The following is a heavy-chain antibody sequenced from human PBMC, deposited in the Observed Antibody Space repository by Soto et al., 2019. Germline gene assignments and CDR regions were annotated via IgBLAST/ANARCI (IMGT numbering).Heavy chain of an antibody. D-gene: IGHD3-22*01. Sequence: PSETLSLTCTVSGGSISSYYWSWIRQPPGKGLEWIGYIYYSGSTNYNPSLKSRVTISVDTSKNQFSLKLSSVTAADTAVYYCARENYDSAQLGFDPWGQGTLVTVSS. V-gene: IGHV4-59*01. CDR1: GGSISSYY. CDR3: ARENYDSAQLGFDP. CDR2: IYYSGST. J-gene: IGHJ5*02.